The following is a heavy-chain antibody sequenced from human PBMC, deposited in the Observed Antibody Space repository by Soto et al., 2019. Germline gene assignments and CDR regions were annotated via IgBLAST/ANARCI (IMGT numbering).Heavy chain of an antibody. Sequence: GGSLRLSCAASGFTFSDYYMSWIRQAPGKGLEWVSYISSSGSTIYYADSVKGRFTISRDNAKNSLYLQMNSLRAEDTAVYYCARDHDPMVRGVIPQGRWYYGMDVWGQGTTVTVSS. J-gene: IGHJ6*02. CDR1: GFTFSDYY. CDR2: ISSSGSTI. CDR3: ARDHDPMVRGVIPQGRWYYGMDV. V-gene: IGHV3-11*01. D-gene: IGHD3-10*01.